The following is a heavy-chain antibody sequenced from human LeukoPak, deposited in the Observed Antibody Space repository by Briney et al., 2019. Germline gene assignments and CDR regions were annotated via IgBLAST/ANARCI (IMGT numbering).Heavy chain of an antibody. V-gene: IGHV4-39*07. CDR3: ARVVGYSGSYLVDY. CDR2: IYYSGST. D-gene: IGHD1-26*01. Sequence: PSETLSLTCTVSGGYISSSSYYWGWIRQPPGKGLEWIGSIYYSGSTYYNPSLKSRVTISVDTSKNQFSLKLSSVTAADTAVYYCARVVGYSGSYLVDYWGQGTLVTVSS. J-gene: IGHJ4*02. CDR1: GGYISSSSYY.